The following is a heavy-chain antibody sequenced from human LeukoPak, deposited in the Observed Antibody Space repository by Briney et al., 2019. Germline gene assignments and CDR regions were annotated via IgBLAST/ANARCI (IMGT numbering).Heavy chain of an antibody. V-gene: IGHV3-30*01. Sequence: GRSLRLSCAASGLTFSSYAMHWVRQAPGKGLEWVAVISYDGSNKYYADSVRGRFTISGDKSKNTLYLQMNSLRPEDTAFYYCARGPGPIAGAKNPFDIWGQGTMVTVSS. CDR1: GLTFSSYA. J-gene: IGHJ3*02. CDR3: ARGPGPIAGAKNPFDI. D-gene: IGHD1-26*01. CDR2: ISYDGSNK.